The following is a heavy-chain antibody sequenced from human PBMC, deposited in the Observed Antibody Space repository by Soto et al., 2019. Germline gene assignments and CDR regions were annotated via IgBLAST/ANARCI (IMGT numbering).Heavy chain of an antibody. V-gene: IGHV3-23*01. J-gene: IGHJ3*02. CDR3: AKGLRFVWDAFDI. CDR2: ISGGGGST. CDR1: GFTFSSYA. Sequence: EVQLLESGGGLVQPGGSLRLSCAASGFTFSSYAMSWVRQAPGKGLEWVSAISGGGGSTYYSDYVKGRFTISRDNSKNTLYLQMNRLRAEDTAVYYCAKGLRFVWDAFDIWGQGTMVTVSS. D-gene: IGHD3-3*01.